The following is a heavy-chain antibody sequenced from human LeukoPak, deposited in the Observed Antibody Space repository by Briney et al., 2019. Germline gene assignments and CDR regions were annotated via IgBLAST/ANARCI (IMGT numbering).Heavy chain of an antibody. CDR1: GFTFSGSA. D-gene: IGHD6-6*01. CDR3: TRPYSSSSGNWFDP. V-gene: IGHV3-73*01. CDR2: IRSKANSYAT. J-gene: IGHJ5*02. Sequence: GGSLRLSCAASGFTFSGSAMHWVRQAAGKGLEWVGRIRSKANSYATAYAASVKGRFTISRDDSKNTAYLQMNSLKTEDTAVYYCTRPYSSSSGNWFDPWGQGTLVTVSS.